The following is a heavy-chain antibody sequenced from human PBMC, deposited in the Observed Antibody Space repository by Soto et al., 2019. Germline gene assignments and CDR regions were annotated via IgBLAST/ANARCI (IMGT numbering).Heavy chain of an antibody. CDR1: GDSISSSSYY. CDR3: VPRGPNFYYYGVDV. Sequence: SETLSLTCAVSGDSISSSSYYWGWIRQPPGKGLEWIGSIYSSGNTYYNPSLKSRVTISVDTSRNQFSLKLTSVTAADTAVYYCVPRGPNFYYYGVDVWGQGTTVTVSS. CDR2: IYSSGNT. J-gene: IGHJ6*02. V-gene: IGHV4-39*01. D-gene: IGHD2-2*01.